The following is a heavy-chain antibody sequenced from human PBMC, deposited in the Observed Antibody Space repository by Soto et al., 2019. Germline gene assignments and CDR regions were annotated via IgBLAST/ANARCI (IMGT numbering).Heavy chain of an antibody. CDR1: GFTFGNYA. V-gene: IGHV3-23*01. D-gene: IGHD2-2*01. J-gene: IGHJ4*02. CDR3: AKVPASLKTFDD. Sequence: EVQLLDSGGGLDQPGVSLRLSCAASGFTFGNYAMNWVRQAPGKGLEWVSTVSGNGAVTYYADSVKGRFTISRDNSRSTLYLQMNSLRAEDTAIYCCAKVPASLKTFDDWGQETLVTVSS. CDR2: VSGNGAVT.